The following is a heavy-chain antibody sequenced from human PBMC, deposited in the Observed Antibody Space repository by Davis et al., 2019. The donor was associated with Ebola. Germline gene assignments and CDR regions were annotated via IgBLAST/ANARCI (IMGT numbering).Heavy chain of an antibody. CDR3: ARVPVDTAMVHYYYYYGMDV. D-gene: IGHD5-18*01. CDR2: IYYSGST. Sequence: PSETLSLTCTVSGGSVSSGSYYWSWIRQPPGKGLEWIGYIYYSGSTNYNPSLKSPVTISVDTSKNQFSLKLSSVTAADTAVYYCARVPVDTAMVHYYYYYGMDVWGQGTTVTVSS. CDR1: GGSVSSGSYY. V-gene: IGHV4-61*01. J-gene: IGHJ6*02.